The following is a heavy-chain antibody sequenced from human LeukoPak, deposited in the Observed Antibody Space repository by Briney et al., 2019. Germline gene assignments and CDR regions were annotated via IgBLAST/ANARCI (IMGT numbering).Heavy chain of an antibody. J-gene: IGHJ6*02. V-gene: IGHV6-1*01. Sequence: SQTLSLTCAISGDSVSSNSVTWNWIRQSPSRGLEWLGRTYYRSKWYNDYAVSVKSRITINPDTSKNQFSLQLNSVTPEDTAAYYCARDVVGRWLQFSSYYYYGMDVWGQGTAVTVSS. CDR2: TYYRSKWYN. CDR3: ARDVVGRWLQFSSYYYYGMDV. D-gene: IGHD5-24*01. CDR1: GDSVSSNSVT.